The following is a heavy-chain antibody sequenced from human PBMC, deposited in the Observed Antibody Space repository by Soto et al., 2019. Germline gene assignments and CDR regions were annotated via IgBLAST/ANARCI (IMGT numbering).Heavy chain of an antibody. V-gene: IGHV3-30*18. J-gene: IGHJ4*02. CDR2: ISYDGSNK. CDR3: AKDGPRGY. Sequence: QVQLVESGGGVVQPGRSLRLSCAASGFTFSSYGMHWVRQAPGKGLEWVAVISYDGSNKYYADSVKGRFTISRDNSKNTLYLQMNSLRAEDTAVYYCAKDGPRGYWGQGPLVTVSS. CDR1: GFTFSSYG.